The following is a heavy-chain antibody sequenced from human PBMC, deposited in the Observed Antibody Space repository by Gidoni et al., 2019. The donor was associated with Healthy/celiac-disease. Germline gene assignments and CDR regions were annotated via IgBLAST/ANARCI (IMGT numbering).Heavy chain of an antibody. V-gene: IGHV3-33*01. J-gene: IGHJ4*02. D-gene: IGHD6-19*01. CDR2: IWYDGSNK. CDR1: GFPFSSYG. Sequence: QVQLVESGGGVVQPGRSLRLSCAASGFPFSSYGMHWVRQAPGKGLEWVAVIWYDGSNKYYADSVKGRFTISRDNSKNTLYLQMNSLRAEDTAVYYCARVQYSSGWSFDYWGQGTLVTVSS. CDR3: ARVQYSSGWSFDY.